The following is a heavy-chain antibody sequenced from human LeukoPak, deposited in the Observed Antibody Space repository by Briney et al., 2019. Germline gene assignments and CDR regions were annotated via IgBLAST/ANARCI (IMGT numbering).Heavy chain of an antibody. CDR1: GGSFSGYY. D-gene: IGHD3-3*01. CDR2: INHSGST. CDR3: ARRGITIFGVVTKYYFDY. Sequence: SETLSLTCAVYGGSFSGYYSSWIRQPPGKGLEWIGEINHSGSTNYNPSLKSRVTISVDTSKNQFSLKLSSVTAADTAVYYCARRGITIFGVVTKYYFDYWGQGTLVTVSS. V-gene: IGHV4-34*01. J-gene: IGHJ4*02.